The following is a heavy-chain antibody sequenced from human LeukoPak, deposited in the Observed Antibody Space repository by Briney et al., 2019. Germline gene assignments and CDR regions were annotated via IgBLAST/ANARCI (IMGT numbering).Heavy chain of an antibody. Sequence: PGGSLRLSCAASGFTFSSYGMHWVRQAPGKGLEWVAYIWYNGGRTYYTDSAKGRFTISRDNSKNTLYLEMNSLRAGDTAVYYCAKDPVAAAGTFYYMAVWGKGTTVTVSS. CDR2: IWYNGGRT. D-gene: IGHD6-25*01. J-gene: IGHJ6*03. CDR1: GFTFSSYG. CDR3: AKDPVAAAGTFYYMAV. V-gene: IGHV3-30*02.